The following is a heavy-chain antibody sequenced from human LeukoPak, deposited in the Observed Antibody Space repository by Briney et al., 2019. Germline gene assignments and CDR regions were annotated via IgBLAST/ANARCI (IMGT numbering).Heavy chain of an antibody. Sequence: GGSLRLSCAGSGFTLSNVWMRWLRQATGKGLEWVGRNKRKVDGSTTGYAAPVHRQFTISREDYINTAYLQMNSLKHGDTALYYCATEIRWEGPNFDYWGQGALVTISS. CDR1: GFTLSNVW. D-gene: IGHD1-26*01. V-gene: IGHV3-15*01. J-gene: IGHJ4*02. CDR3: ATEIRWEGPNFDY. CDR2: NKRKVDGSTT.